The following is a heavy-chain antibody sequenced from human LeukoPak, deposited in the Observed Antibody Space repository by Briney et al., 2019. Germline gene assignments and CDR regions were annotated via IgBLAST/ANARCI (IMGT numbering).Heavy chain of an antibody. J-gene: IGHJ4*02. V-gene: IGHV3-7*03. CDR1: GFTFSSSW. D-gene: IGHD3-9*01. CDR2: IKQDGSEK. CDR3: AKDVLRYFDWIDY. Sequence: PGGALRLSCVASGFTFSSSWMSWVRQAPGKGLEWVANIKQDGSEKSYADSVKGRFTISRDNAKNSLYLQMNSLRAEDTALYYCAKDVLRYFDWIDYWGQGTLVTVSS.